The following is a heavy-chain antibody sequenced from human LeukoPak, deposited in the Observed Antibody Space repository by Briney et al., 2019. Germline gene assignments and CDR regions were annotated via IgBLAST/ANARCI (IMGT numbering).Heavy chain of an antibody. CDR3: ARRYSSSWYARGYFDY. Sequence: PSGTLSLTCAVYGGSFSGYYWSWIRQPPGKGLEWIGEINHSGSTNYNPSLKSRVTISVDTSKNQFSLKLSSATAADTAVYYCARRYSSSWYARGYFDYWGQGTLVTVSS. D-gene: IGHD6-13*01. CDR1: GGSFSGYY. J-gene: IGHJ4*02. V-gene: IGHV4-34*01. CDR2: INHSGST.